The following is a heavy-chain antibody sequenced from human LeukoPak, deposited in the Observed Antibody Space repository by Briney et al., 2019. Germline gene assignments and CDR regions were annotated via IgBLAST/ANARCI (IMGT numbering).Heavy chain of an antibody. J-gene: IGHJ5*02. CDR3: ARISKTYYYDSPYWFDP. Sequence: PGGSLRLSCAASGFTVSSHYMSWVRQAPGKGLEWVSVIYSGGSIYYADSVKGRFTISRDNSKNTLYLQMSSLRAEDTAVYYCARISKTYYYDSPYWFDPWGQGTLVTVSS. D-gene: IGHD3-22*01. CDR1: GFTVSSHY. V-gene: IGHV3-66*01. CDR2: IYSGGSI.